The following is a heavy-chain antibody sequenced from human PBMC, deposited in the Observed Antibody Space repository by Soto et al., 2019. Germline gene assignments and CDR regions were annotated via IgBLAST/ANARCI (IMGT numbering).Heavy chain of an antibody. CDR1: GFSFSSYS. CDR2: INSDGIIM. V-gene: IGHV3-74*01. J-gene: IGHJ4*02. D-gene: IGHD3-9*01. CDR3: QRYYYGILTGYYFDH. Sequence: EVQLVESGGGLVQPGGSLRLSCAASGFSFSSYSMHWVRQAPGEWLVWLSRINSDGIIMVYADSVQGRFTISRDNAKNTLYLEMSGTGAADTAVYYCQRYYYGILTGYYFDHWGQGTLVTVPS.